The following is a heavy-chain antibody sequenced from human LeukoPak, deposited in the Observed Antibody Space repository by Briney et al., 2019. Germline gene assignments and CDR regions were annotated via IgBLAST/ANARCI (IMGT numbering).Heavy chain of an antibody. Sequence: SETLSLTCTVSGGSISSSDYYWAWIRQPPGRSLEWIGSIYYSGNTHYNPSLKSRVTISVDTSNNQFSLRLSSVTAADTAVYYCARQGLIVMAGEGDFDYWGQGTLVTVPS. CDR2: IYYSGNT. J-gene: IGHJ4*02. D-gene: IGHD5-24*01. CDR1: GGSISSSDYY. CDR3: ARQGLIVMAGEGDFDY. V-gene: IGHV4-39*01.